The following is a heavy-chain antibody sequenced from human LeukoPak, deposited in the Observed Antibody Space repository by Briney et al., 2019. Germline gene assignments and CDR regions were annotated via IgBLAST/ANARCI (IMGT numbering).Heavy chain of an antibody. V-gene: IGHV3-21*01. J-gene: IGHJ4*02. CDR2: ISSSSSYI. CDR3: APEGARYYFDY. CDR1: GFTFSSYS. Sequence: GGSLRLSCAASGFTFSSYSMNWVRQAPGKGLEWVSSISSSSSYIYYADSVKGRFTISRDNAKNSLYLQMNSLRAEDTAVYYCAPEGARYYFDYWGQGTLVTVSS. D-gene: IGHD1-26*01.